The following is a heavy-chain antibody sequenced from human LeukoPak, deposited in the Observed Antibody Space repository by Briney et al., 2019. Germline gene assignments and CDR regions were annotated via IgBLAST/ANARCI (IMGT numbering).Heavy chain of an antibody. CDR1: GGSISNTNYY. Sequence: PSETLSLTCTVSGGSISNTNYYWGWIRQPPGKGLEWIGYIYYSGSTYYNPSLKSRVTISVDTSKNQFSLKLSSVTAADTAVYYCARVLWFGEWGRSNFDYWGQGTLVTVSS. J-gene: IGHJ4*02. V-gene: IGHV4-31*03. CDR3: ARVLWFGEWGRSNFDY. D-gene: IGHD3-10*01. CDR2: IYYSGST.